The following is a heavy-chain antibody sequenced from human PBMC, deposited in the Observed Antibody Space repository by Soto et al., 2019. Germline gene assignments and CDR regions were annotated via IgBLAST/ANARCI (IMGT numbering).Heavy chain of an antibody. CDR3: ATEGWVRATPGWFDP. CDR2: ITTGSRYK. J-gene: IGHJ5*02. V-gene: IGHV3-21*06. CDR1: GFTFRSYT. Sequence: EVQLVESGGGLVKPGGSLRLSCAASGFTFRSYTMNWVRQAPGMGLEWVASITTGSRYKKYADSVQGRFTVSRDDAKNSLYLQMDSLRADDTAVYYCATEGWVRATPGWFDPWGQGTLVTVSS. D-gene: IGHD3-10*01.